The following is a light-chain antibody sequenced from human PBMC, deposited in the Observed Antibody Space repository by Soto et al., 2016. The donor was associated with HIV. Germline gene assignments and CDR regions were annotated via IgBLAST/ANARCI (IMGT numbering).Light chain of an antibody. J-gene: IGKJ1*01. CDR3: MQALQTRT. Sequence: DIVMTQSPLSLPVTPGEPASISCRSSESLLYSNGNNYLDWYHQKPGQSPQLLIYLGSNRASGVPDRFSGSGSGTDFTLKISRVEAEDVGVYYCMQALQTRTFGQGTKVEIK. V-gene: IGKV2-28*01. CDR1: ESLLYSNGNNY. CDR2: LGS.